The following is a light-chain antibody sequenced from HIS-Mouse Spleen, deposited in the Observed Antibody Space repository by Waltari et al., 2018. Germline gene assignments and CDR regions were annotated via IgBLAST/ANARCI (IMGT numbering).Light chain of an antibody. Sequence: SALTQPASVSGSPGQSITISCTGTSRDVGSYNLVSWYQQHPGKAPKLMIYEGRKRPSGVSNRFSGSKSGNTASLTISGLQAEDEADYYCCSYAGSREVFGTGTKVTVL. CDR2: EGR. CDR1: SRDVGSYNL. CDR3: CSYAGSREV. V-gene: IGLV2-23*01. J-gene: IGLJ1*01.